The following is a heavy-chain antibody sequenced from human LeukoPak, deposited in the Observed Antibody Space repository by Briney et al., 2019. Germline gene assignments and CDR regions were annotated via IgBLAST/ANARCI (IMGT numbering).Heavy chain of an antibody. D-gene: IGHD3-10*01. V-gene: IGHV3-30*18. CDR1: GFTFSSYG. J-gene: IGHJ4*02. CDR2: ISYDGSNK. Sequence: GGSLRLSCAASGFTFSSYGMHWVRQAPGKGLEWVAVISYDGSNKYYADSVKGRFTISRDNSKNTLYLQMNSLRAEDTAVYYCAKDISLVRGVSEDYWGQGTLVTVSS. CDR3: AKDISLVRGVSEDY.